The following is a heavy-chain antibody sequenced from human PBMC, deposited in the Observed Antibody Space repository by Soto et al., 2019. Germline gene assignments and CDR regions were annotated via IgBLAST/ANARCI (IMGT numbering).Heavy chain of an antibody. CDR1: GFTFSSYA. J-gene: IGHJ4*02. CDR2: ISYDGSNK. D-gene: IGHD6-19*01. V-gene: IGHV3-30-3*01. CDR3: ARDKSPYSSGWHNRHFDY. Sequence: QVQLVESGGGVVQPGRSLRLSCAASGFTFSSYAMHWVRQAPGKGLEWVAVISYDGSNKYYADSVKGRFTISRDNSKNTRYLQMNRLRAEDTAVYYCARDKSPYSSGWHNRHFDYWGQGTLVTVYS.